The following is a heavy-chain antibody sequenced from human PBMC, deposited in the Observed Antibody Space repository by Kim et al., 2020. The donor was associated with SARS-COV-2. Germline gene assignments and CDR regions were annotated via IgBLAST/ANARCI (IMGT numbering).Heavy chain of an antibody. D-gene: IGHD2-21*01. J-gene: IGHJ6*02. CDR3: AKDLGDSYYYYGMDV. V-gene: IGHV3-30*18. CDR2: ISYDGSNK. Sequence: GGSLRLSCAASGFTFSSYGMHWVRQAPGKGLEWVAVISYDGSNKYYADSVKGRFTISRDNSKNTLYLQMNSLRAEDTAVYYCAKDLGDSYYYYGMDVWGQGTTVTVSS. CDR1: GFTFSSYG.